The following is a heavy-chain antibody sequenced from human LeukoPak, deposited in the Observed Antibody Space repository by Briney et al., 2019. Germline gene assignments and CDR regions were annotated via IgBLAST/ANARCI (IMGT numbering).Heavy chain of an antibody. D-gene: IGHD3-10*01. Sequence: GGSLRLSCAASGFTFSSYAMSWVRQAPGKRLEWISTISSTGGSTYYADSVKGRFTISRDTSKNTLYLHMSSLRAEDTALYYCAKDLRQYGSGSHLDYWGQGTLVTVSS. V-gene: IGHV3-23*01. CDR2: ISSTGGST. J-gene: IGHJ4*02. CDR1: GFTFSSYA. CDR3: AKDLRQYGSGSHLDY.